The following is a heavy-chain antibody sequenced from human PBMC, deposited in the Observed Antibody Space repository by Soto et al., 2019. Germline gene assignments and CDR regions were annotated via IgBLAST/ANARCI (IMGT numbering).Heavy chain of an antibody. CDR1: GGSFSGYY. V-gene: IGHV4-34*01. CDR2: INHSGST. D-gene: IGHD3-9*01. CDR3: ASYYDILTGYHHPFDY. J-gene: IGHJ4*02. Sequence: SETLSLTCAVYGGSFSGYYWSWIRQPPVKGLERIGEINHSGSTNYNPSLKSRVTISVDTSKNQFSLKLSSVTAADTAVYYCASYYDILTGYHHPFDYLGQGTLVTVSS.